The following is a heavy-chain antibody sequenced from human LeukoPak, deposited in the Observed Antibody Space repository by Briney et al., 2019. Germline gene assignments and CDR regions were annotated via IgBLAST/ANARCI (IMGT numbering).Heavy chain of an antibody. V-gene: IGHV4-39*01. Sequence: SETLSLTCTVSGGSISSSSYYWGWIRQPPGKGLEWIGSIYYSGSTYYNPSLKSRVTISVDTSKNQFSLKLSSVTAADTAVYYCARLFSSIAARRQFDYWGQGTLVTVSS. CDR3: ARLFSSIAARRQFDY. CDR2: IYYSGST. J-gene: IGHJ4*02. D-gene: IGHD6-6*01. CDR1: GGSISSSSYY.